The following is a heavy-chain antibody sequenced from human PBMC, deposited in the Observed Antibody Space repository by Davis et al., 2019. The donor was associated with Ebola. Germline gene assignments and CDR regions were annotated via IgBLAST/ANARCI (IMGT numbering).Heavy chain of an antibody. D-gene: IGHD2-8*01. J-gene: IGHJ6*02. CDR2: INPNNGDT. V-gene: IGHV1-2*02. CDR1: GYTFTGYY. CDR3: ARASPPEYNVWSKNPHYHYFTMDV. Sequence: ASVKVSCKASGYTFTGYYIHWVRQAPGQGLEWMGFINPNNGDTTLAQRFQGRVTMTKDTSIGTAYMELSRLRSDDTAVFLCARASPPEYNVWSKNPHYHYFTMDVWGQGTTVTVSS.